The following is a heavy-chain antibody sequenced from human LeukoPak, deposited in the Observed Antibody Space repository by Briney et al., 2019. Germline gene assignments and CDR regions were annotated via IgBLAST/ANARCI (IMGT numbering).Heavy chain of an antibody. Sequence: SETLSLTCAVYGGSFSGYYWNWIRQPAGKGLEWIGRIYTSGTTNYNPSLKSRVTMSVDTSKNQFSLKLSSVTAADTAVYYCASLDGTYAFDIWGQGTMVTVSS. CDR1: GGSFSGYY. J-gene: IGHJ3*02. CDR2: IYTSGTT. CDR3: ASLDGTYAFDI. V-gene: IGHV4-59*10. D-gene: IGHD1-1*01.